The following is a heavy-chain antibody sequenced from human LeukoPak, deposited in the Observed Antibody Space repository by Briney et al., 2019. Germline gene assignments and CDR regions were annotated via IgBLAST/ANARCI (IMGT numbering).Heavy chain of an antibody. D-gene: IGHD2-15*01. CDR1: GGSISSGGYY. J-gene: IGHJ3*02. CDR3: ARAHEDIVVARSSSAFDI. Sequence: SETLSLTCTVSGGSISSGGYYWSWIRQHPGKGLEWIGYIYYSGSTYYNPSLKSRVTISVDTSKNQFSLKLSSVTAADTAVYYCARAHEDIVVARSSSAFDIWGQGTMVTVSS. V-gene: IGHV4-31*03. CDR2: IYYSGST.